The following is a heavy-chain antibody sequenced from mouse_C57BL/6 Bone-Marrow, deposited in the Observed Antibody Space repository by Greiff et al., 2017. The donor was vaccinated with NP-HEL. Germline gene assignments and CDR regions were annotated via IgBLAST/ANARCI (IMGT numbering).Heavy chain of an antibody. Sequence: QVQLQQSGAELVKPGASVKMSCKASGYTFTTYPLEWMKQNHGKSLEWIGNFHPYNDDTKYNEKFKGKATLTVEKSSSTVYLELSRLTSDDSAVYYCALGSSPDWYFDVWGTGTTVTVSS. CDR3: ALGSSPDWYFDV. CDR1: GYTFTTYP. D-gene: IGHD1-1*01. J-gene: IGHJ1*03. V-gene: IGHV1-47*01. CDR2: FHPYNDDT.